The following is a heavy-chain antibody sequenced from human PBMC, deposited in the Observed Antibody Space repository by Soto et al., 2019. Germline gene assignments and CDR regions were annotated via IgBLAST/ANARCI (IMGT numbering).Heavy chain of an antibody. CDR1: KFTFTSYW. D-gene: IGHD1-26*01. J-gene: IGHJ5*02. V-gene: IGHV3-74*01. Sequence: EVQLVESGGGLVQPGGSLRLSCAASKFTFTSYWMHWVRQAPGKGLMWVSRINPDGSRTTYADSVKGRFTISRDNAKNTVFLQMNSLRVEDTAVYYCARVAGGSYDWIDPWGQGSLVTVSS. CDR3: ARVAGGSYDWIDP. CDR2: INPDGSRT.